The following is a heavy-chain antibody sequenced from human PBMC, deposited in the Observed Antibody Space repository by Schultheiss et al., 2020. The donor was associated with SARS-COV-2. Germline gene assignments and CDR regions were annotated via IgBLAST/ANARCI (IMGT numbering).Heavy chain of an antibody. V-gene: IGHV3-73*01. CDR2: IRSKANSYAT. CDR1: GFTFSGSA. CDR3: VRDRSGSYHYFDY. D-gene: IGHD1-26*01. J-gene: IGHJ4*02. Sequence: GGSLRLSCAASGFTFSGSAMHWVRQASGKGLEWVGRIRSKANSYATVYAASVKGRFTISRDDSKNTAYLQMNSLRAEDTAVYYCVRDRSGSYHYFDYWGQGTLVTVSS.